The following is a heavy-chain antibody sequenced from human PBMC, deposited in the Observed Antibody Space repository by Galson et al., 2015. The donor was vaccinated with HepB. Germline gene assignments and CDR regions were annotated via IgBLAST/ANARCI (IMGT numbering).Heavy chain of an antibody. D-gene: IGHD4/OR15-4a*01. J-gene: IGHJ5*02. Sequence: SLRLSCAASTFIFSTYSMNWVRQAPGKGLECVSYISSSSSTIYYADSVKGRFTISRDNAKNSLYLQMNSLRVEDTAVYYCVFLRVNYLKPLDHWGQGTLVTVSS. V-gene: IGHV3-48*04. CDR3: VFLRVNYLKPLDH. CDR2: ISSSSSTI. CDR1: TFIFSTYS.